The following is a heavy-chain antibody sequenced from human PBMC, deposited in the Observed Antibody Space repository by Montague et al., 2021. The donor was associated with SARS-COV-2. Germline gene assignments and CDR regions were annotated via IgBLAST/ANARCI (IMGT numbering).Heavy chain of an antibody. Sequence: SETLSLTCSRLVSWNSGADWKSTRLNPSHHRNSYADICHNRNTNYNPSLKSRVTISVDTSKNQFSLTLSSVTAADTAVYYCASLTLGYCSSTSCYSDWFDPWGQGTLVTVSS. CDR1: VSWNSGAD. CDR2: ICHNRNT. J-gene: IGHJ5*02. D-gene: IGHD2-2*02. CDR3: ASLTLGYCSSTSCYSDWFDP. V-gene: IGHV4-34*01.